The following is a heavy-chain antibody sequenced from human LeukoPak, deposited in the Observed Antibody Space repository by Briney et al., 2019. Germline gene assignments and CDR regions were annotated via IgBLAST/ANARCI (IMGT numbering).Heavy chain of an antibody. V-gene: IGHV3-23*01. CDR1: GFTFSSYA. CDR2: ISGSGGST. Sequence: PGGSLRLSCAASGFTFSSYAMSWVRQAPGKGLEWVSAISGSGGSTYYADSVKGRFTISRDNSKNTLYLQMNSLRAEDTAVYYCAKGPRTYYYDSSGYYYFDYWGQGTLVTVSS. CDR3: AKGPRTYYYDSSGYYYFDY. J-gene: IGHJ4*02. D-gene: IGHD3-22*01.